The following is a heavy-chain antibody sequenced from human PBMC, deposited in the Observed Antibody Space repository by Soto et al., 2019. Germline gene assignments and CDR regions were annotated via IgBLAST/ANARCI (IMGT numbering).Heavy chain of an antibody. J-gene: IGHJ5*02. CDR3: TRGFGIDT. CDR2: INGDGSEK. D-gene: IGHD3-16*01. Sequence: EVQLVESGGGLVQPGGSLRLSCAASEFSLSNPWMSWVRQAPGKGLEWVANINGDGSEKYYADSVKGRFTISRDNAKKSLYLQMNCLRAEDTAVYYCTRGFGIDTWGQGTLVIVSS. CDR1: EFSLSNPW. V-gene: IGHV3-7*04.